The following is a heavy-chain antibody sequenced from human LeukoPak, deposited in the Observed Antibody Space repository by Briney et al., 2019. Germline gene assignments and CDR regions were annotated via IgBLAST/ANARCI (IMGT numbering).Heavy chain of an antibody. J-gene: IGHJ4*02. Sequence: SETLSLTCAVYGGSFSGYYWSWIRQPPGKGLEWIGEINHSGSTNYNPSLKSRVTMSVDTSKNQFSLKLSSVTAADTAVYYCAREGDDYGDYYFDYWGQGTLVTASS. V-gene: IGHV4-34*01. CDR2: INHSGST. D-gene: IGHD4-17*01. CDR1: GGSFSGYY. CDR3: AREGDDYGDYYFDY.